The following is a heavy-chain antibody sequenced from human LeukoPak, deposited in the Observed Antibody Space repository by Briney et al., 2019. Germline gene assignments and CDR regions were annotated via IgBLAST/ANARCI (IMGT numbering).Heavy chain of an antibody. CDR3: ARLPPEGDAGY. CDR1: GGSISSSSYY. CDR2: IYYSGST. D-gene: IGHD2-21*01. J-gene: IGHJ4*02. Sequence: PSETLSLTCTVSGGSISSSSYYWGWIRQPPGKGLEWIGSIYYSGSTYYNPSLKSRVTISVDTSKNQFSLKLSSVTAADTAVYYCARLPPEGDAGYWGQGTLVTVSS. V-gene: IGHV4-39*01.